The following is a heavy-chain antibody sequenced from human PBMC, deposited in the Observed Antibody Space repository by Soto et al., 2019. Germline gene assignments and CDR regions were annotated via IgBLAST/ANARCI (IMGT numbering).Heavy chain of an antibody. V-gene: IGHV3-23*01. CDR2: MGPSGTTT. J-gene: IGHJ4*02. D-gene: IGHD3-3*01. CDR1: GYTFSNHA. CDR3: TKGSFLRGEEIY. Sequence: DVQLLESGGGLVQPGGSLILSCAASGYTFSNHAMSWFRQAPGKGLEWVSAMGPSGTTTYYADSVEGRFTISRDTSRNTLYLQMNSLRAEDTALYYGTKGSFLRGEEIYWGQGALVTVSS.